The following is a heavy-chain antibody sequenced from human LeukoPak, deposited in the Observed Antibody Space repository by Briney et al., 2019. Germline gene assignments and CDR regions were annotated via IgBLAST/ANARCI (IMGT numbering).Heavy chain of an antibody. CDR2: IYTSGTS. Sequence: PSETLSLTCTVSGASIGLYYWSWIRQPAGKGLEWIGRIYTSGTSSYSPSLKSRVTMSLDLSKNQLSLKLNSVTAADTAVYYCARDRAVPHYYYGMDVWGQGTTVTVSS. D-gene: IGHD6-19*01. J-gene: IGHJ6*02. CDR1: GASIGLYY. V-gene: IGHV4-4*07. CDR3: ARDRAVPHYYYGMDV.